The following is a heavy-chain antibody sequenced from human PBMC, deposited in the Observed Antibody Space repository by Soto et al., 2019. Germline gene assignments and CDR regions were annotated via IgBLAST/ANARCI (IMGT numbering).Heavy chain of an antibody. Sequence: PGGSLRLSCAASGFTFSSYAMSWVRQAPGKGLEWVSAISGSGGSTYYADSVKGRFTISRDNSKNTLYLEMNSLRAEDTAVYYCGATAVRIAAADTHFDYWGQGTLVTVAS. CDR2: ISGSGGST. V-gene: IGHV3-23*01. CDR1: GFTFSSYA. D-gene: IGHD6-13*01. CDR3: GATAVRIAAADTHFDY. J-gene: IGHJ4*02.